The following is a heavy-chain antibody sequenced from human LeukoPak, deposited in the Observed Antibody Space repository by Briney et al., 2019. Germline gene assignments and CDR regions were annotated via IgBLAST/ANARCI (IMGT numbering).Heavy chain of an antibody. J-gene: IGHJ2*01. CDR2: ILRDETYT. Sequence: GGSLRLSCAASGFTISSSQMHWVRQAPGKGLVWVSRILRDETYTNYADSVRGRFTISRDNANNMLFLQMNSLRGEDTAVYFCTRDPGSDTRDWYFDAWGRGTLVTVSS. V-gene: IGHV3-74*01. CDR3: TRDPGSDTRDWYFDA. D-gene: IGHD6-25*01. CDR1: GFTISSSQ.